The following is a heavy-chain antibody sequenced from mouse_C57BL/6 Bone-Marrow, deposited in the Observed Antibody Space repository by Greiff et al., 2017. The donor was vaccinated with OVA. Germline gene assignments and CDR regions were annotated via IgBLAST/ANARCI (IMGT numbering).Heavy chain of an antibody. J-gene: IGHJ2*01. V-gene: IGHV2-9-1*01. CDR1: GFSLTSYA. D-gene: IGHD2-4*01. Sequence: QVQLKESGPGLVAPSQSLSITCTVSGFSLTSYAISWVRQPPGKGLEWLGVIWTGGGTNYNSALKSRLSISKDNSKSQVFLKMNSLHTDDTARSYCARLPVYYDYDDDFDYWGQGTTLTVSS. CDR3: ARLPVYYDYDDDFDY. CDR2: IWTGGGT.